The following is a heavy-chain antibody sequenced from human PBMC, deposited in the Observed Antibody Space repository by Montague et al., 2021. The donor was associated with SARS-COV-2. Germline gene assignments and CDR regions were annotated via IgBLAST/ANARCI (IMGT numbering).Heavy chain of an antibody. CDR3: ARGINSAGSYYYHLDV. CDR2: MYNSENT. CDR1: GGSFSGYY. D-gene: IGHD2-21*01. V-gene: IGHV4-34*11. Sequence: SETLSLTCAVYGGSFSGYYWSWIRQPPGKGLQWIGSMYNSENTSYNPSLKSRVTISVDTSKKQFSLRLSSVTAADTAVYFCARGINSAGSYYYHLDVWGQGTTVTVSS. J-gene: IGHJ6*02.